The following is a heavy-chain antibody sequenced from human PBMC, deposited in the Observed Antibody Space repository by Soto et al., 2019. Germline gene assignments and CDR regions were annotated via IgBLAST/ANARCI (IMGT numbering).Heavy chain of an antibody. V-gene: IGHV1-69*12. CDR1: GGTFSSYA. J-gene: IGHJ6*02. CDR3: ARGWGSSPDYYYYYGMDV. D-gene: IGHD6-13*01. CDR2: IIPIFGTA. Sequence: QVQLVQSGAEVKKPGSSVKVSCKASGGTFSSYAISWVRQAPGQGLEWMGGIIPIFGTANYAQKFQGRVTMTADESTSTAYMELSSLRSEDTAVYYCARGWGSSPDYYYYYGMDVWGQGTTVTVSS.